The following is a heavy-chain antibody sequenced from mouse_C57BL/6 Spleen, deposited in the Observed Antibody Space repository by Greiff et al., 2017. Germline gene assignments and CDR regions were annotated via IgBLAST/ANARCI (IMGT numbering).Heavy chain of an antibody. Sequence: EVKLMESGPSLVRPSQTLSLTCTVTGFSINSDCYWIWIRQFPGNKLEYIGYTFYSGITYYNPSLESRTYITRDTSKNQFSLKLSSVTTEDTATYDCAREGVTGTGYFDVWGTGTTVTVSS. V-gene: IGHV3-3*01. D-gene: IGHD4-1*01. CDR1: GFSINSDCY. J-gene: IGHJ1*03. CDR2: TFYSGIT. CDR3: AREGVTGTGYFDV.